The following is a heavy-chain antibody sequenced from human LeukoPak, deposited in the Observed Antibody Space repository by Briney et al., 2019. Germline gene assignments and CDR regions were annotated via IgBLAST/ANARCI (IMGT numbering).Heavy chain of an antibody. CDR2: INPNSGGT. V-gene: IGHV1-2*04. Sequence: ASVKVSCKASGYTFTGYYMHWVRQAPGQGLEWMGWINPNSGGTNYAQKFQGWVTMTRDTSIGTAYMELSRLRSDDTAVYYCARGALGYYYYYGTDVWGKGTTVTVSS. J-gene: IGHJ6*04. CDR3: ARGALGYYYYYGTDV. CDR1: GYTFTGYY.